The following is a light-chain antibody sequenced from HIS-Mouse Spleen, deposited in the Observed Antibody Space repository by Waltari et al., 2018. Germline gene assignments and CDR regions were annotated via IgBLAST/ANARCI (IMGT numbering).Light chain of an antibody. Sequence: DIQLTQSPSFLSASVGDRVTITCRASQGISSYLAWYQQKPGKAPKLLIYAASTLQSGVPSRFRGSGSGTEFTLTIRSLQPEDFATYYCQQLNSYPPTFGQGTKVEIK. V-gene: IGKV1-9*01. CDR2: AAS. J-gene: IGKJ1*01. CDR1: QGISSY. CDR3: QQLNSYPPT.